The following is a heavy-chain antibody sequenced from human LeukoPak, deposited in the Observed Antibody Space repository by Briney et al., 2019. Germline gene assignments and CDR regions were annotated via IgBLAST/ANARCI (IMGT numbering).Heavy chain of an antibody. V-gene: IGHV3-30*02. CDR3: ALIGVVIPPDTYDV. J-gene: IGHJ3*01. CDR2: IRYDGSDS. Sequence: GGSLRLSCSAFGFTFSDYAFHWVRQAPCKGLEWLAFIRYDGSDSYYTDSVKGRFTISRDNSKKTLYLQMDSLRTEDTAFYYCALIGVVIPPDTYDVWGQETLVTVSS. D-gene: IGHD2-21*01. CDR1: GFTFSDYA.